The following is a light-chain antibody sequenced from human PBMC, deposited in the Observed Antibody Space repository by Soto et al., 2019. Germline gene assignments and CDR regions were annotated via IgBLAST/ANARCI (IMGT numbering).Light chain of an antibody. Sequence: EIVMTQSPATLSVSPGERATLSCRASQSVSSNLAWYQQKPGLAPRLLIYGASTRATGIPARFSGSGSETELTLTIISLQSEDFAVYYCQQYNNWPPWTFGQGTKVQIK. CDR1: QSVSSN. J-gene: IGKJ1*01. CDR3: QQYNNWPPWT. V-gene: IGKV3-15*01. CDR2: GAS.